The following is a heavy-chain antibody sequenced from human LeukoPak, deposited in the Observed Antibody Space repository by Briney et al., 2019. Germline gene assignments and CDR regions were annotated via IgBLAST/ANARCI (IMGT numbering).Heavy chain of an antibody. CDR2: IFPHGSDT. Sequence: GESLKISCKGSGYSFVDYWIGWVRQMPGKGPELMGLIFPHGSDTKYSPSFQGQVTISVDKSISTAYVQWSSLKASDTAMYYCVRRSAGPRTFDYWGQGTLVTVSS. D-gene: IGHD6-13*01. CDR1: GYSFVDYW. CDR3: VRRSAGPRTFDY. J-gene: IGHJ4*02. V-gene: IGHV5-51*01.